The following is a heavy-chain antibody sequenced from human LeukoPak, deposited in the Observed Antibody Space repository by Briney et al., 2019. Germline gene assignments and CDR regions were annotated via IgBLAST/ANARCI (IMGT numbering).Heavy chain of an antibody. V-gene: IGHV1-2*02. D-gene: IGHD3-16*01. CDR3: ARGLMITFGLNWFDP. J-gene: IGHJ5*02. Sequence: GASVKVSCKASGYTFTSYYMYWVRQAPGQGLEWMGWIDPNSGGTNYAQKFQGRVTMTRDTSISTAYMELSRLRSDDTAVYYCARGLMITFGLNWFDPWGQGTLVTVSS. CDR1: GYTFTSYY. CDR2: IDPNSGGT.